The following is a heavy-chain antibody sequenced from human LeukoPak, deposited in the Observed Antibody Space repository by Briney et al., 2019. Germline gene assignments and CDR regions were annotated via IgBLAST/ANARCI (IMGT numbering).Heavy chain of an antibody. J-gene: IGHJ4*02. D-gene: IGHD2-21*02. V-gene: IGHV4-34*01. CDR2: INHSGST. CDR1: GGSFSGYY. Sequence: SETLSLTCAVYGGSFSGYYWSWIRQPPGKGLEWIGEINHSGSTNYNPSLKSRVTISVDTSKNQFSLKLSSVTAADTAVYYCARVWVVTAMEYYFDYWGQGTLVTVSS. CDR3: ARVWVVTAMEYYFDY.